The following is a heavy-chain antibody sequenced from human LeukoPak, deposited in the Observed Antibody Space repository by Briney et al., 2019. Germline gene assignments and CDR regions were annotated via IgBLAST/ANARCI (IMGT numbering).Heavy chain of an antibody. CDR3: ARPKYGDAAYFAL. V-gene: IGHV4-61*02. CDR1: GGSISSGSYY. J-gene: IGHJ2*01. D-gene: IGHD4-17*01. Sequence: PSETLSLTCTVSGGSISSGSYYWSWIRQPAGKGLEWIGRIYTSGSTNYNPSLKSRVTISVDTSKNQFFLKVTSVTAADAAVYYCARPKYGDAAYFALWGRGALVTVSS. CDR2: IYTSGST.